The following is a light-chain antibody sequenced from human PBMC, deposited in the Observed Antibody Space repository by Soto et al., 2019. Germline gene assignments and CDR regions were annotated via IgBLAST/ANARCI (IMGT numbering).Light chain of an antibody. J-gene: IGLJ3*02. CDR3: QAYDYTMTAFG. V-gene: IGLV1-40*01. Sequence: SLLTRPPSVSGATGQRVTISCTGNNSNLGAGYDVHWYQQLPVAAPKLVIFGSRDRHSGVPERFSGSKSGTSASLATTGLQAEDETYYDCQAYDYTMTAFGFGGRTYLTVL. CDR1: NSNLGAGYD. CDR2: GSR.